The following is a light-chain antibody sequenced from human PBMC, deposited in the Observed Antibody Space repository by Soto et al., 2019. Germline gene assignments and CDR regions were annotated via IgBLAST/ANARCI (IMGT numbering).Light chain of an antibody. V-gene: IGKV3-11*01. CDR1: QSISNY. J-gene: IGKJ2*01. CDR3: LKGGA. CDR2: DAS. Sequence: EIVLTQSPATLSVSPGERATLSCRASQSISNYLAWYQQKPGQAPRLLIYDASNRATGVPARFSGSGSGTDFTLTISNLEPEDFEVSSCLKGGAFGQGTKVEI.